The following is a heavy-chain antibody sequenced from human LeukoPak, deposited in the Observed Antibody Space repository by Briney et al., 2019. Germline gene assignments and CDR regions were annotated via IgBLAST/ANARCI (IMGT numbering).Heavy chain of an antibody. Sequence: GASVKVSCKTSGYTFSTYGISWVRQAPGQGLEWLGWISGRNGNANYVQEFQGRVTMTTDTSTSTAYMDLRSLRSDDTAVYYCARDPLDTAMADFDYWGQGTLVTVSS. CDR3: ARDPLDTAMADFDY. V-gene: IGHV1-18*01. J-gene: IGHJ4*02. CDR2: ISGRNGNA. CDR1: GYTFSTYG. D-gene: IGHD5-18*01.